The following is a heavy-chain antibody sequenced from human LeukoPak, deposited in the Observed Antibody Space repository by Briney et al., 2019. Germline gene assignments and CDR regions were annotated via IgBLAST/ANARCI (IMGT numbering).Heavy chain of an antibody. Sequence: SETLSLTCTVSGYSISNGYYWGWIRQPPGKGLEWIGSIYYSGSTYYNPSLKSRVTISVDMSKNQFSLKLSSVTAADTAVYYCARTGKDYGDYFDWFDPWGQGTLVTVSS. D-gene: IGHD4-17*01. CDR3: ARTGKDYGDYFDWFDP. J-gene: IGHJ5*02. CDR2: IYYSGST. CDR1: GYSISNGYY. V-gene: IGHV4-38-2*02.